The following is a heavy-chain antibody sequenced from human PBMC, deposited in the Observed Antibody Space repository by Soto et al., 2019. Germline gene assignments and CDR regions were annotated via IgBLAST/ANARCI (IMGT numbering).Heavy chain of an antibody. CDR2: IYHSGST. CDR3: ARVAAVGGVDV. Sequence: SETLSLTCAVSGGSISSGGYSWSWIRQPPGKGLEWIGYIYHSGSTYYNPSLKSRVTISVDRYKNQFSLKLSSVTAADKAVYYCARVAAVGGVDVWGQGTTVTVS. J-gene: IGHJ6*01. V-gene: IGHV4-30-2*01. CDR1: GGSISSGGYS. D-gene: IGHD2-15*01.